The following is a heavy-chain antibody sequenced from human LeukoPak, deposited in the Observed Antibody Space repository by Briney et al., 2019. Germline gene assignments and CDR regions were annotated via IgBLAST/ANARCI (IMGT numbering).Heavy chain of an antibody. Sequence: GESLRLSCAASGFTFDDYAMHWVRQAPGKGLEWVSLISGDGGSTYYADSVKGRFTISRDNSKNSLYLQMNSLRTEDTALYYCAKDIGPYGGNSEGYFDLWGRGTLVTVSS. CDR3: AKDIGPYGGNSEGYFDL. J-gene: IGHJ2*01. D-gene: IGHD4-23*01. CDR1: GFTFDDYA. CDR2: ISGDGGST. V-gene: IGHV3-43*02.